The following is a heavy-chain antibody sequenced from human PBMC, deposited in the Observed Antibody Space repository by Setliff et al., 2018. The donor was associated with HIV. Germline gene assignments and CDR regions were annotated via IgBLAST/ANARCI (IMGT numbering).Heavy chain of an antibody. CDR1: GYTFTAYY. J-gene: IGHJ3*01. CDR2: IHPNTGST. CDR3: AKQGYADSLYAFDV. V-gene: IGHV1-2*06. Sequence: ASVKVSCKTSGYTFTAYYIYWVRQAPGHGLELMGRIHPNTGSTNYLQKFQGRVSITRDTSMSTVYMTLTGLTSDDTAVYYCAKQGYADSLYAFDVWGQGTMVTVS. D-gene: IGHD3-16*01.